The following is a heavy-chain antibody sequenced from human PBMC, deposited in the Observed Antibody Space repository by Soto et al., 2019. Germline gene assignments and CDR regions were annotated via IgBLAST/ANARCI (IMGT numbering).Heavy chain of an antibody. CDR1: GGSISGSYYY. CDR2: VFYTGFT. D-gene: IGHD3-3*01. V-gene: IGHV4-39*01. Sequence: SETLSLTCAVSGGSISGSYYYWGWLRQSPGKGPEWIGSVFYTGFTSYNPSLESRVSVSVDTSKNQFSLKVSGVSAADTAVYYCARQTATFAVQSYYYGMDVWGQGTTVTVSS. CDR3: ARQTATFAVQSYYYGMDV. J-gene: IGHJ6*02.